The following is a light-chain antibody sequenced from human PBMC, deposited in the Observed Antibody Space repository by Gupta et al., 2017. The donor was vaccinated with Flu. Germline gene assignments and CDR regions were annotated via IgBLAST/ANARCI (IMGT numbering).Light chain of an antibody. V-gene: IGLV6-57*01. J-gene: IGLJ3*02. Sequence: FMLTPLPSVSESPGRTVTISCTRSSGSIASNYVQWYQQRPGSSPTTVIYEDNQRPSGVPDRFSGSIDSSSNSASLTISGLKTEDEADYYCQSYDSSNQGVFGGGTKLTVL. CDR2: EDN. CDR3: QSYDSSNQGV. CDR1: SGSIASNY.